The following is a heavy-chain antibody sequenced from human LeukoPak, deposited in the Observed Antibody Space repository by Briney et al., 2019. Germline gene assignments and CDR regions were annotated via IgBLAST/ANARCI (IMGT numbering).Heavy chain of an antibody. CDR3: ARDVFGQQLDYYYYYMHV. V-gene: IGHV1-2*02. CDR2: INPNSGGT. CDR1: GYTFTGYY. Sequence: ASVKVSCKASGYTFTGYYMHWVRQAPGQGLEWMGWINPNSGGTNYAQKFQGRVTMTRDTSISTAYMELSRLRSDDTAVYYCARDVFGQQLDYYYYYMHVWGKGTTVTVSS. D-gene: IGHD6-13*01. J-gene: IGHJ6*03.